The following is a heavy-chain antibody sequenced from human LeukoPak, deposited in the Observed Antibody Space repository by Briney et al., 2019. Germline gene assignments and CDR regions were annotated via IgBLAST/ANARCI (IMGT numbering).Heavy chain of an antibody. D-gene: IGHD3-22*01. V-gene: IGHV3-30*02. J-gene: IGHJ4*02. Sequence: GGSLRLSCAASGFIFSTYGMHRVRQAPGKGLEWVAFIRSDGSDKSYAGSVQDRFIISRDNSKNTLYLQMNNLRAEDTAIYYCGKHDSSSDYWGQGALVTVSS. CDR1: GFIFSTYG. CDR2: IRSDGSDK. CDR3: GKHDSSSDY.